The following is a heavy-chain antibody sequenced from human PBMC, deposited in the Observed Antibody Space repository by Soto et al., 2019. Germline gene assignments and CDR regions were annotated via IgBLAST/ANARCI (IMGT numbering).Heavy chain of an antibody. CDR3: AKPSAYGDFAGSFDS. CDR2: IGGRGGNT. Sequence: PGGSLRLSCVASGFTFDNYAMNWVRQAPGRGLEWVSNIGGRGGNTVHADSMRGRFTISRDNSKNTVYLEMHNLRVEDSATYYCAKPSAYGDFAGSFDSWGQGTLVTVS. J-gene: IGHJ4*02. CDR1: GFTFDNYA. V-gene: IGHV3-23*01. D-gene: IGHD4-17*01.